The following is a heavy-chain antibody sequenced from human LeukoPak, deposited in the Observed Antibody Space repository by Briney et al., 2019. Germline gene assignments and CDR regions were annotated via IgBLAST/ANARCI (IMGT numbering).Heavy chain of an antibody. V-gene: IGHV4-59*12. CDR3: ARNYYDSSGYKYAFDY. CDR1: GASIGFYY. Sequence: SETLSLTCTVSGASIGFYYWSWIRQPPGKGLEWIGYIYFSGTRNYNPSLKSRVTISGDTSKNQFSLKLSSVTAADTAVYYCARNYYDSSGYKYAFDYWGQGTLVTVSS. J-gene: IGHJ4*02. D-gene: IGHD3-22*01. CDR2: IYFSGTR.